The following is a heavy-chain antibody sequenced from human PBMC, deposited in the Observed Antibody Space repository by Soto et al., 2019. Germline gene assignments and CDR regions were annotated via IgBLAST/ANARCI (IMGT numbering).Heavy chain of an antibody. CDR1: GFTFSSYD. Sequence: EVQLVESGGGLVQPGGSLRLCCAASGFTFSSYDMHWVRQATGKGLEWVSAIGTAGDTYYPGSVKGRFTISRENAKNSLYLQMNSLRAGDTAVYYCARAAAGTAYYYYYMDVWGKGTTVTVSS. V-gene: IGHV3-13*01. D-gene: IGHD6-13*01. CDR3: ARAAAGTAYYYYYMDV. J-gene: IGHJ6*03. CDR2: IGTAGDT.